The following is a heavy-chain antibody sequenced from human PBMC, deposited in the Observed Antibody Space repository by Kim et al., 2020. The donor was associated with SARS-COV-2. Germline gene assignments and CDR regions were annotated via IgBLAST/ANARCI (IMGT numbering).Heavy chain of an antibody. J-gene: IGHJ4*02. D-gene: IGHD5-18*01. Sequence: YPEPGEGRFTIARNNSKNTLYLQMNSLRAEATAVYYCARDTAMVSRYFDYWGQGTLVTVSS. CDR3: ARDTAMVSRYFDY. V-gene: IGHV3-30*01.